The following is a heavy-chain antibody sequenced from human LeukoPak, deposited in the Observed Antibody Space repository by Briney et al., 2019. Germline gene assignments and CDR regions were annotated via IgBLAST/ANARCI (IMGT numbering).Heavy chain of an antibody. V-gene: IGHV4-4*07. Sequence: SETLSLTCTVSGGSISSYYWSWIRQPAGKGLEWIGRIEASGGTNYNPSLKSRVTMSVDTSKNQFSLKLKSVTAADTAVYYCARDRPDCSSTSCYISYHYYGMDVWGQGTTVTVSS. D-gene: IGHD2-2*02. J-gene: IGHJ6*02. CDR2: IEASGGT. CDR1: GGSISSYY. CDR3: ARDRPDCSSTSCYISYHYYGMDV.